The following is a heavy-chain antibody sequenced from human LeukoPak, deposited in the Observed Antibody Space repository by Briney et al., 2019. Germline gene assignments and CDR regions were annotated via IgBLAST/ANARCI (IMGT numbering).Heavy chain of an antibody. Sequence: ASVKVSCKASGYTFTSYDINWVRQATGQGLEWMGWMNPNSGNTGYAQKFQGRVTMTRNTSISTAYMELSSLRSEDTAVYYCARVYYDILTGTNWFDPWGQGTLVTVSS. V-gene: IGHV1-8*02. J-gene: IGHJ5*02. CDR3: ARVYYDILTGTNWFDP. D-gene: IGHD3-9*01. CDR2: MNPNSGNT. CDR1: GYTFTSYD.